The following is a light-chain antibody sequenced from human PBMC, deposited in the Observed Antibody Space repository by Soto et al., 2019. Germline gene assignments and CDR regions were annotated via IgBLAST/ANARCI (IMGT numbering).Light chain of an antibody. Sequence: EIVVTQSPATLSVSPGERATLSCRASQSVGNNFAWYQQKPGQAPRLLIFATSTGATGVPARFSGSGSGTEFTLTISSLQSEDFAVYYCQQYGDWPLTFGGGAKVEFE. CDR1: QSVGNN. CDR3: QQYGDWPLT. V-gene: IGKV3-15*01. CDR2: ATS. J-gene: IGKJ4*01.